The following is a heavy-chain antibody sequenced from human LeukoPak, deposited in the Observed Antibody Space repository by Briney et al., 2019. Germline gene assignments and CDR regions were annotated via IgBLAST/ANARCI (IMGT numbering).Heavy chain of an antibody. D-gene: IGHD3-3*01. V-gene: IGHV1-69*13. CDR1: GGTFSSYA. CDR2: IIPIFGTA. J-gene: IGHJ3*02. Sequence: SVKVSCKASGGTFSSYAISWVRQAPGQGLEWMGGIIPIFGTANYAQKFQGRVTITADESTSTAYMELSSLRSEDTAVYYCARDLAITIFGVVIRTDAFDIWGQGTTVTVSS. CDR3: ARDLAITIFGVVIRTDAFDI.